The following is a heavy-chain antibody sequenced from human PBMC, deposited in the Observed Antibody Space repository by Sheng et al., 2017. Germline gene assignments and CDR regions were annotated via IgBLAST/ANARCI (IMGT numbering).Heavy chain of an antibody. CDR2: ISGRGGGV. CDR3: AKGRGSGFYGDDY. Sequence: VQLVESGGGMVQRGKSLRLSCAASGFSFSNFAMHWVRQAPGKGLEWVSGISGRGGGVYYADSVKGRFTISRDNSKNTLYLQMSSLRVEDTALYYCAKGRGSGFYGDDYWGQGTLVTVSS. J-gene: IGHJ4*02. CDR1: GFSFSNFA. D-gene: IGHD6-19*01. V-gene: IGHV3-23*04.